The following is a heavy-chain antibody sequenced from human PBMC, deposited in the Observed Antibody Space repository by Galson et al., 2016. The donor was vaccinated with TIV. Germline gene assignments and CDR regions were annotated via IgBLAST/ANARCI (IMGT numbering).Heavy chain of an antibody. D-gene: IGHD5-18*01. V-gene: IGHV1-69*13. Sequence: SVKVSCKASGGLVSNYAISWVRQAPGQGLEWMGGIIPIFGTTKYAQKFQGRVTITADESTRIVNMELSSLRSEDTAVYYCAKDPYIYCSYHDHWGQGTLVTVSS. CDR1: GGLVSNYA. CDR3: AKDPYIYCSYHDH. CDR2: IIPIFGTT. J-gene: IGHJ4*02.